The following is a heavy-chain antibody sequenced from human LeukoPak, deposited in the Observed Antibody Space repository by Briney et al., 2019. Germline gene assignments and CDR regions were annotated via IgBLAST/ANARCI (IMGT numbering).Heavy chain of an antibody. V-gene: IGHV4-34*01. Sequence: SETLSLTCAVYGGSFSGYYWSWIRQPPGKGLEWIGEINHSGSTNYNPSLKSRVTISVDTSKNQFSLKLSSVTAADTAVYYCARGRPYQLNYYYYYYMDVWGKGTTVTVSS. J-gene: IGHJ6*03. CDR2: INHSGST. CDR3: ARGRPYQLNYYYYYYMDV. D-gene: IGHD2-2*01. CDR1: GGSFSGYY.